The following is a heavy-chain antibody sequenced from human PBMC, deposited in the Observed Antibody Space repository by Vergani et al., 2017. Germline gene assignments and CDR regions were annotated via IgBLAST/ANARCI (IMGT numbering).Heavy chain of an antibody. D-gene: IGHD3-10*01. J-gene: IGHJ4*02. CDR2: INNDGHT. CDR1: GEPFSSFY. V-gene: IGHV4-34*02. CDR3: AVRPRVNLVGGEIVTKRTFDY. Sequence: QVQLQQWGAGVVKPSGPLSLTCAVFGEPFSSFYWSWIRQPPGKGLEWIGEINNDGHTNYNPSLESLVTVSRDTAKNQFSLNLMSVTAADTAMYYCAVRPRVNLVGGEIVTKRTFDYWSQGSLVTVSS.